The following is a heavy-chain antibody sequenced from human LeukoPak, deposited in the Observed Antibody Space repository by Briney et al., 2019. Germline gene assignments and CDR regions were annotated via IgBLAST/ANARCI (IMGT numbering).Heavy chain of an antibody. CDR3: ARVGSTSYYYFYYMDV. V-gene: IGHV1-69*01. CDR1: GGTFSSYA. D-gene: IGHD2-2*01. Sequence: GASVKVSCKASGGTFSSYAISWVRQAPGQGLEWMGGIIPIFGTANYAQKFQGRVTITADESTSTAYMELSSLRSEDTAVYYCARVGSTSYYYFYYMDVWGKGTTVTVSS. CDR2: IIPIFGTA. J-gene: IGHJ6*03.